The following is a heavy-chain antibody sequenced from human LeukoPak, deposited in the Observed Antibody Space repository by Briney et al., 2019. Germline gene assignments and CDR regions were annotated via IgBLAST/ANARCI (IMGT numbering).Heavy chain of an antibody. CDR2: ITPIFGTA. D-gene: IGHD5-18*01. J-gene: IGHJ4*02. V-gene: IGHV1-69*01. Sequence: SVKVSCKASGGTFSNYAINWVRQAPGQGLEWMGGITPIFGTANYVQKFQGRVTITADEFTKTAYMELSRLRSEDTAIYYCARASSDDTAMATPFAYWGQGTLITVSS. CDR3: ARASSDDTAMATPFAY. CDR1: GGTFSNYA.